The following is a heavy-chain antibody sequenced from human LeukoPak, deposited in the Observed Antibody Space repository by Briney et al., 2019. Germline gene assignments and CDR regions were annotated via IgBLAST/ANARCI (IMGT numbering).Heavy chain of an antibody. J-gene: IGHJ4*02. CDR1: GFTFSSYS. Sequence: GGSLRLSCAASGFTFSSYSMNWVRQAPGKGLERVSYISSSSSTIYYADSVKGRFTISRDNAKNTLYLQMNSLRAEDTAVYYCVRADSGSHWPDYWGQGTLVTVSS. CDR3: VRADSGSHWPDY. V-gene: IGHV3-48*04. CDR2: ISSSSSTI. D-gene: IGHD1-26*01.